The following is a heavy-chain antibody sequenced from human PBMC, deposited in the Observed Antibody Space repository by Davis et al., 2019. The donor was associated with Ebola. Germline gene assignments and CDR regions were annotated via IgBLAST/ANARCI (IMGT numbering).Heavy chain of an antibody. V-gene: IGHV3-66*01. J-gene: IGHJ6*02. D-gene: IGHD3-10*01. Sequence: GGSLRLSCAASGFTFSSYAMSWVRQAPGKGLEWVSVIYSGGSTYYADSVKGRFTISRDNSKNTLYLQMNSLRAEDTAVYYCASEGPRGAYYYGMDVWGQGTTVTVSS. CDR2: IYSGGST. CDR3: ASEGPRGAYYYGMDV. CDR1: GFTFSSYA.